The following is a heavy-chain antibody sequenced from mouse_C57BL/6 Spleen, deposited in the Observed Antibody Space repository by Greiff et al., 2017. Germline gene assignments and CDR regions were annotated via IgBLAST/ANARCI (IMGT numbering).Heavy chain of an antibody. J-gene: IGHJ4*01. Sequence: EVKLVESGGGLVKPGGSLKLSCAASGFTFSDYGMHWVRQAPEKGLEWVAYISSGSSTIYYADTVKGRFTISRDNAKNTLFLQMTSLRSEDTAMYYCARDYYGSSWYYAMDYWGQGTSVTVSS. V-gene: IGHV5-17*01. CDR1: GFTFSDYG. CDR2: ISSGSSTI. D-gene: IGHD1-1*01. CDR3: ARDYYGSSWYYAMDY.